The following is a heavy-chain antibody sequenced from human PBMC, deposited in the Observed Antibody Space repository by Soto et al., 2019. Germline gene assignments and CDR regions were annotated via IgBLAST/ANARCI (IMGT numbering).Heavy chain of an antibody. V-gene: IGHV3-48*01. CDR1: GFTFSTHS. J-gene: IGHJ6*04. CDR3: VRVFLLVPTV. D-gene: IGHD3-10*01. Sequence: EVQLVESGGGLVQPGGSLKLSCAASGFTFSTHSMNWVRQAPGRGLEWVSYIHSSSSWEVYADSVRGRFTVSRDNAKNSLYLQMSSLGAEETAVYYCVRVFLLVPTVWGKGTTVTVSS. CDR2: IHSSSSWE.